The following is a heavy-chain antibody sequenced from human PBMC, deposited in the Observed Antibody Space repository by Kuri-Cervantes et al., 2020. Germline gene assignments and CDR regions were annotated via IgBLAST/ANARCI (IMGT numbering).Heavy chain of an antibody. V-gene: IGHV3-48*04. CDR3: ARDPMRPSGWYSGSPDY. CDR2: ISSSSSTI. CDR1: GFTFSSYS. D-gene: IGHD6-19*01. Sequence: GESLKISCAASGFTFSSYSMNWVRQAPGKGLEWVSYISSSSSTIYYADSVKGRFTISRDNAKNTLYLQMNSLRAEDTAVYYCARDPMRPSGWYSGSPDYWGQGTLVTCYS. J-gene: IGHJ4*02.